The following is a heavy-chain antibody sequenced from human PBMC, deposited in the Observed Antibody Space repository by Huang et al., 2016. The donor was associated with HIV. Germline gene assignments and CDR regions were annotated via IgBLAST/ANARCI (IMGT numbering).Heavy chain of an antibody. J-gene: IGHJ5*02. Sequence: QVQLVESGGGVVEPGTSLRLSCAASGFIFSNFGMHWVRQAPGKGLGWVAVISYDGRSDRYSDSLNGRFTISRDNDKNTLSLEMNRLRHDDTAVYYCAKESRWFSDFDQWGQGTLVTVSS. CDR3: AKESRWFSDFDQ. V-gene: IGHV3-30*18. D-gene: IGHD2-15*01. CDR2: ISYDGRSD. CDR1: GFIFSNFG.